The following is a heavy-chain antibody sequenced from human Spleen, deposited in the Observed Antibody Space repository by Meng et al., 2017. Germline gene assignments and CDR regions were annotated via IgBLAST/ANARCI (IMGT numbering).Heavy chain of an antibody. CDR1: GFIVSSDY. Sequence: GESLKISCAASGFIVSSDYMHWLRQAPGKGLEWVSVLYSGGGTYYADSVKGRFTITRNNSKNTVYLQKNSLRAEDTAIYYCARNDWFDPWGQGNLVTVSS. J-gene: IGHJ5*02. V-gene: IGHV3-53*01. CDR3: ARNDWFDP. CDR2: LYSGGGT.